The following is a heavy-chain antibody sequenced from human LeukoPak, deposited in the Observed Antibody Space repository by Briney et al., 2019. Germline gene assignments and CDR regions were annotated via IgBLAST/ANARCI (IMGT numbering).Heavy chain of an antibody. CDR1: GGSISSSSYY. D-gene: IGHD3-22*01. J-gene: IGHJ3*02. V-gene: IGHV4-39*07. CDR2: IYYSGST. CDR3: ARVGFSYHYDSRVAFDI. Sequence: PSETLSLTCTVSGGSISSSSYYWGWIRQPPGKGLEWIGSIYYSGSTNYNPSLKSRVTISVDTSKNQFYLKLSSVTAADTAVYYCARVGFSYHYDSRVAFDIWGQGTMVTVSS.